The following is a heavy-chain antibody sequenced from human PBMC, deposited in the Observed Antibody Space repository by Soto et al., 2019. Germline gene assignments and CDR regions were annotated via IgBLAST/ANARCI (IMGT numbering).Heavy chain of an antibody. CDR2: ISISSSDR. CDR1: GFTLRTYT. Sequence: GGSLRLSCAASGFTLRTYTMNWVRQAPGKGLEWVSSISISSSDRYYADSVRGRFTISRDNAKHALYLQMNSLRADDTAVYFCVRCMNPLFGGQGTLVTVSS. J-gene: IGHJ4*01. CDR3: VRCMNPLF. V-gene: IGHV3-21*06.